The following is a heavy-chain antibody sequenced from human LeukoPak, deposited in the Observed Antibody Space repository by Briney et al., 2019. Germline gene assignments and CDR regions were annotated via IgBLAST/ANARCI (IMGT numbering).Heavy chain of an antibody. CDR2: IIPTLGIA. CDR3: AREIKPGYCSGGSCYNDYYYYYGMDV. Sequence: SVKVSCKASGGTFSSYAISWVRQAPGQGLEWMGRIIPTLGIANYAQKFQGRVTITADKSTSTAYMELSSLRSEDTAVYYCAREIKPGYCSGGSCYNDYYYYYGMDVWGQGTTVTVSS. J-gene: IGHJ6*02. V-gene: IGHV1-69*04. CDR1: GGTFSSYA. D-gene: IGHD2-15*01.